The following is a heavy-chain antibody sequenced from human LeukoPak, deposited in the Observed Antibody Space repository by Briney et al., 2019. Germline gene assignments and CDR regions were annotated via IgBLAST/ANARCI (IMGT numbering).Heavy chain of an antibody. CDR3: ASLIVVVPAANDDWFDP. J-gene: IGHJ5*02. D-gene: IGHD2-2*01. CDR1: GGSISSSSYY. Sequence: PSETLSLTCTVSGGSISSSSYYWGWIRQPPGKGLEWIGSIYYSGSTYYNPSLKSRVTISVDASKNQFSLKLSSVTAADTAVHYCASLIVVVPAANDDWFDPWGQGTLVTVPS. CDR2: IYYSGST. V-gene: IGHV4-39*01.